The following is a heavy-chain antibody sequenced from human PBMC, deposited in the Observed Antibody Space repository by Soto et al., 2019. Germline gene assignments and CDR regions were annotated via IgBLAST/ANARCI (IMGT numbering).Heavy chain of an antibody. D-gene: IGHD4-17*01. V-gene: IGHV1-8*01. CDR1: GYTFTRYD. CDR2: MNPNSGNT. CDR3: ARRPTVTNYYYYMDV. Sequence: ASVKVSCKASGYTFTRYDINWVRQATGQGLEWMGWMNPNSGNTGYAQKFQGRVTMTRNTSISTAYMELSSLRSEDTAVYYCARRPTVTNYYYYMDVWGKGTTVTVS. J-gene: IGHJ6*03.